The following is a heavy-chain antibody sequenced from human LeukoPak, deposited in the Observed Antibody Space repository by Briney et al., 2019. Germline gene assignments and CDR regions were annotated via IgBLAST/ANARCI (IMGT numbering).Heavy chain of an antibody. CDR1: GGSISTYY. CDR2: IYTGGST. CDR3: ARAPSDILTGSDFDI. J-gene: IGHJ3*02. V-gene: IGHV4-4*07. Sequence: SETLSLTCTVSGGSISTYYWNWIRQPAGKGLEWIGRIYTGGSTNYNPSLKSRVTMSIVTSKNQFSLKLSSVTAADTAVYYCARAPSDILTGSDFDIWGQGTMVTVSS. D-gene: IGHD3-9*01.